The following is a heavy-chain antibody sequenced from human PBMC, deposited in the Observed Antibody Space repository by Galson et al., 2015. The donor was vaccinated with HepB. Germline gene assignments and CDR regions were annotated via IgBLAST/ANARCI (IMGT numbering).Heavy chain of an antibody. CDR2: ISDGGSNK. J-gene: IGHJ4*02. D-gene: IGHD6-13*01. Sequence: SLRLSCAASGFTFSSYGMHWVRQAPGKGLEWVAVISDGGSNKYYADSVKGRFTISRDNSKNTLYLQMNSLRAEDTAVYYCARDRGGWAAAAAFDYWGQGTLVTVSS. V-gene: IGHV3-33*08. CDR3: ARDRGGWAAAAAFDY. CDR1: GFTFSSYG.